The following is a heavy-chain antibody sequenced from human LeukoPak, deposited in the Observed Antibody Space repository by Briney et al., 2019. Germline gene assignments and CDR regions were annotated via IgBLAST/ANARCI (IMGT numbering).Heavy chain of an antibody. CDR2: IYYSGTT. CDR1: GGSISSYY. D-gene: IGHD5-24*01. V-gene: IGHV4-59*01. Sequence: KPSETLSLTCTVSGGSISSYYWSWIQQPPGKGLEWIGFIYYSGTTNYNPSLKSRVTISVDTSKNQFSLKLSSVTAADTAVYYCARVQMATIVVDYWGQGTLVTVSS. J-gene: IGHJ4*02. CDR3: ARVQMATIVVDY.